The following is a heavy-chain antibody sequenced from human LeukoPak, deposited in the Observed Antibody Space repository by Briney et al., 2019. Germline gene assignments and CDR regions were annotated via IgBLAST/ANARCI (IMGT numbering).Heavy chain of an antibody. CDR2: IHYSGTT. CDR3: ARRSGSYVD. D-gene: IGHD1-26*01. CDR1: GGSFSGYY. Sequence: SETLSLTCAVYGGSFSGYYWSWIRQPPGKGLEWIGTIHYSGTTHYNASLQSRVTVSADTSKNQVSLRLSSVTAADTATYYCARRSGSYVDWGQGTLVTVSS. V-gene: IGHV4-34*01. J-gene: IGHJ4*02.